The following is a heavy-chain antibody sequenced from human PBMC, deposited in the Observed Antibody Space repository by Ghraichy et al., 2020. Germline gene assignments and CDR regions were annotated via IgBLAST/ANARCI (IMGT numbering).Heavy chain of an antibody. CDR2: IYYSGST. CDR1: GGSISSGGYY. V-gene: IGHV4-31*03. Sequence: SETLSLTCTVSGGSISSGGYYWSWIRQHPGKGLEWIGYIYYSGSTYYNPSIKSRVTISVDTSKNQFSLKLSSVTAADTAVYYCARVRRGDIVVVPAEYAFDIWGQGTMVTVSS. CDR3: ARVRRGDIVVVPAEYAFDI. D-gene: IGHD2-2*01. J-gene: IGHJ3*02.